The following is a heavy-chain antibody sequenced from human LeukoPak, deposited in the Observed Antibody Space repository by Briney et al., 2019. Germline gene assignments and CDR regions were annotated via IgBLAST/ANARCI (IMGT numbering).Heavy chain of an antibody. D-gene: IGHD3-22*01. CDR2: IYSGGST. CDR1: GFFVRSNY. V-gene: IGHV3-53*01. J-gene: IGHJ4*02. CDR3: AKVDYYDSSGYPFDY. Sequence: GGSLRLSCAASGFFVRSNYMSWVRPAPGKGLEWVSVIYSGGSTYYADSVKGRFTISRDNSKNTVYLQMNSLRAEDTAVYYCAKVDYYDSSGYPFDYWGQGTLVTVSS.